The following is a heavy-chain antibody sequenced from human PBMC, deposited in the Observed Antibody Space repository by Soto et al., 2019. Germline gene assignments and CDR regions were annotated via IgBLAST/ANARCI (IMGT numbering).Heavy chain of an antibody. J-gene: IGHJ4*02. D-gene: IGHD5-12*01. V-gene: IGHV4-59*08. Sequence: SETLSLTCTVSGGSISSYYWGWIRQPPGKGLEWIGYIYYSGSTNYNPSLKSRVTISVDTSKNQFSLKLSSVTAADTAVYYCARIYSGYDFVFDYWGQGTLVTVSS. CDR2: IYYSGST. CDR3: ARIYSGYDFVFDY. CDR1: GGSISSYY.